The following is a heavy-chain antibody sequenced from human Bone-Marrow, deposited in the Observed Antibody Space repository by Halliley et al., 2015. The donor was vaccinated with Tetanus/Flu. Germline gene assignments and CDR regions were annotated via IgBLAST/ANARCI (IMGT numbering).Heavy chain of an antibody. D-gene: IGHD3-10*01. J-gene: IGHJ4*02. CDR3: AGGSIRNPFEY. V-gene: IGHV5-10-1*01. Sequence: EWQGRIDPRDFYTNHSTSFQDRVTISIDAYINTVFLQWDSLKASDTAVYYCAGGSIRNPFEYWGQGALVTVSS. CDR2: IDPRDFYT.